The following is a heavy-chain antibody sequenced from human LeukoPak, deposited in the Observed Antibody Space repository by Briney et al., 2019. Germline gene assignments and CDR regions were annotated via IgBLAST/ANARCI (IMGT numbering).Heavy chain of an antibody. CDR1: ACTFSRNS. CDR3: ARYYYDSSGYPYYFDY. CDR2: IAFDGSNK. V-gene: IGHV3-30*14. Sequence: GGSLRLSCAASACTFSRNSMHWVRQAPGKGLEWVAAIAFDGSNKFYADSVKGRFTISRDNSKNTLYLQMNSLRAEDTAVYYCARYYYDSSGYPYYFDYWGQGTLVTVSS. D-gene: IGHD3-22*01. J-gene: IGHJ4*02.